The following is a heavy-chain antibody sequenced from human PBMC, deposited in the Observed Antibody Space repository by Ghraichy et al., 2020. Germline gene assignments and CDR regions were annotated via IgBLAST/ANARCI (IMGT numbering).Heavy chain of an antibody. CDR2: DGYSK. V-gene: IGHV3-30*04. CDR1: GFTFSSYA. J-gene: IGHJ4*02. CDR3: ARERREATIMLGDY. D-gene: IGHD1-26*01. Sequence: GGSLRLSCAASGFTFSSYAMHWVRQAPGKGLEWVAVDGYSKYYGDSVKGRFTVSRDNSKNTLYLQMNSLRTEDTAVYYCARERREATIMLGDYWGRGTLVTVSS.